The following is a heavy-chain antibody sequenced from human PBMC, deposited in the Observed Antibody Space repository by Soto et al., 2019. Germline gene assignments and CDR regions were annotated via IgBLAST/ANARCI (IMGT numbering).Heavy chain of an antibody. J-gene: IGHJ5*02. V-gene: IGHV4-30-2*01. Sequence: SETLSLTCAVSAGSISSGGYSWSCIRQPPGKGLEWIGYIYHSGSTYYNPSLKSRVTISVDRSKNQFSLKLSSVTAADTAVYYCARELRGYSGYDYVDPWGQGTLVTVSS. CDR2: IYHSGST. CDR1: AGSISSGGYS. CDR3: ARELRGYSGYDYVDP. D-gene: IGHD5-12*01.